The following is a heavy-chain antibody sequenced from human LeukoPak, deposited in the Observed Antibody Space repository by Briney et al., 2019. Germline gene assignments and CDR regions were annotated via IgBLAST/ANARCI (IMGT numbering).Heavy chain of an antibody. CDR2: INHSGST. J-gene: IGHJ3*02. D-gene: IGHD1-26*01. CDR1: GGSFSGYY. CDR3: ARWLRSYPYDAFDI. V-gene: IGHV4-34*01. Sequence: SETLSLTCAVYGGSFSGYYWSWIRQPPGKGLEWIGEINHSGSTNYNPSLKSRVTISVDTSKNQFSLKLSSVTAADTAVYYCARWLRSYPYDAFDIWGQGTMVTVSS.